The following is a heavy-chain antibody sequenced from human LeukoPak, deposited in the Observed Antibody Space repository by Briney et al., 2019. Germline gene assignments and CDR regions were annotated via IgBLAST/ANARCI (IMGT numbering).Heavy chain of an antibody. V-gene: IGHV3-33*01. CDR1: GFTFSSYG. D-gene: IGHD3-22*01. J-gene: IGHJ4*02. Sequence: GGSLRLSCAASGFTFSSYGMHWVRQAPGKGLEWVAVIWYDGSNKYYADSVKGRFTISRDNSKNTLYLQMNSLRAEDTAVYYCARGLYDSTGIRFDYWGQGTLVTVSS. CDR2: IWYDGSNK. CDR3: ARGLYDSTGIRFDY.